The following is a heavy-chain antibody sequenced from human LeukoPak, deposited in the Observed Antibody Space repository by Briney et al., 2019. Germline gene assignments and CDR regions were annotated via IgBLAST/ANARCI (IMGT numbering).Heavy chain of an antibody. D-gene: IGHD4-17*01. CDR2: ISGSGGST. CDR1: GFTFSSYA. Sequence: QPGGSLRLSCAASGFTFSSYAMSWVRQAPGKGLEWVSAISGSGGSTYYADSVKGRFTISRDNSKNTLYLQMNSLRVEDTAVYYCAREGEGVTTIIPFDYWGQGSLVTVSS. CDR3: AREGEGVTTIIPFDY. V-gene: IGHV3-23*01. J-gene: IGHJ4*02.